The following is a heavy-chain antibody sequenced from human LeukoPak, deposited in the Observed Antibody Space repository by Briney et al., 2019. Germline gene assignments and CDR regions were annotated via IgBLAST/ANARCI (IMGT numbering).Heavy chain of an antibody. D-gene: IGHD5-12*01. V-gene: IGHV1-2*02. Sequence: GASVKVSCKASGYTFTGYYMHWVRQAPGQGLEWMGWINPNSGGTNYAQKFQGRVTMTRDTSISTAYMEPSRLRSDDTAVYYCARDYEGYYYYMDVWGKGTTVTVSS. CDR2: INPNSGGT. CDR1: GYTFTGYY. J-gene: IGHJ6*03. CDR3: ARDYEGYYYYMDV.